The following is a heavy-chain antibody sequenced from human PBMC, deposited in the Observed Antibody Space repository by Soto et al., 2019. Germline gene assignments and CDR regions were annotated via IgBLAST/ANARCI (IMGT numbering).Heavy chain of an antibody. V-gene: IGHV3-11*06. CDR3: ARLRVGVNWYFDL. J-gene: IGHJ2*01. D-gene: IGHD1-26*01. CDR2: VSSTGSYT. Sequence: QMQLVEPGGDLVKPGGSLRLSCAASGFNFGDYYMSWVRQAPGKGLEWVSFVSSTGSYTKYSDSVGGRFTVSRDNGKNSLHLQLNSLRVEDTAVYYCARLRVGVNWYFDLWGRGTLVTVSS. CDR1: GFNFGDYY.